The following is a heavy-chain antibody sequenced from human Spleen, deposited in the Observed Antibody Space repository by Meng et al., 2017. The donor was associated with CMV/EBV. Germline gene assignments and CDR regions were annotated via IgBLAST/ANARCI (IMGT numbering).Heavy chain of an antibody. D-gene: IGHD1-26*01. Sequence: QVQLQQSGSGLLKPSQTLSLTCAISGDSVSSDVAAWNWVRKSPWRGLEWLGRTYYRSKWHYAYAASVKGRMTINPDTSKNQFSLLLNSVTPEDTAVYYCARDPEYSYSILDHWGQGTLVTVSS. CDR1: GDSVSSDVAA. CDR3: ARDPEYSYSILDH. J-gene: IGHJ4*02. V-gene: IGHV6-1*01. CDR2: TYYRSKWHY.